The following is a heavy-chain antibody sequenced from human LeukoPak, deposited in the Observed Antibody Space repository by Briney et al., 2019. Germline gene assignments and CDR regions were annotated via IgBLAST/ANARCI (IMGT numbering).Heavy chain of an antibody. J-gene: IGHJ5*02. CDR2: IRGDGNDA. CDR3: SRDRVLGSGSLDA. CDR1: GFTFSSDW. Sequence: GGSLRLSCAASGFTFSSDWMHWVRQAPGKGLVWVSRIRGDGNDATYADSVKGRFTVSRDSARSTLFLQMNRLTADDTAVYYCSRDRVLGSGSLDAWGQGTLVSVSS. D-gene: IGHD3-10*01. V-gene: IGHV3-74*01.